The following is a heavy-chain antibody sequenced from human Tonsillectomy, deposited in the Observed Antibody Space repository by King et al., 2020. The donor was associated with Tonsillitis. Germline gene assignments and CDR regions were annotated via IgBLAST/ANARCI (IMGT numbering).Heavy chain of an antibody. Sequence: DVQLVESGGGLVQPGGSLRLSCAASGFTFSNYEVNWVRQAPEKGLEWVSYISSYSSTIYYADSVKGRFTISRDNAKDSLFLQMNSLRAEDTAVYYCAVIFGVVNDPIDIWGQGTMVTVSS. CDR1: GFTFSNYE. D-gene: IGHD3-3*01. CDR2: ISSYSSTI. CDR3: AVIFGVVNDPIDI. V-gene: IGHV3-48*03. J-gene: IGHJ3*02.